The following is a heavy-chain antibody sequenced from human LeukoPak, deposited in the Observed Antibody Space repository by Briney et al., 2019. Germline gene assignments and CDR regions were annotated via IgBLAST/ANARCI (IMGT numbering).Heavy chain of an antibody. D-gene: IGHD2-21*02. CDR3: AREVGTLPDY. CDR2: INTITGNP. CDR1: GYTFKSHA. J-gene: IGHJ4*02. Sequence: ASVKVSCKASGYTFKSHAIHWVRQAPGQGHEWMGWINTITGNPTYVQGFTGRFVFSLDASVSTAYLQISSLKTEDTAVYYCAREVGTLPDYWGQGTLVTVSS. V-gene: IGHV7-4-1*02.